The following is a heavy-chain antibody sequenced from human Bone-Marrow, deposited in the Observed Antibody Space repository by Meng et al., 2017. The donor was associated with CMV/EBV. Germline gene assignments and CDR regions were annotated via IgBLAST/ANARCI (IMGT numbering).Heavy chain of an antibody. J-gene: IGHJ4*02. Sequence: SETLSLTCTVSGGSISSSSYYWGWIRQPPGKGLEWIGEINHSGSTNYNPSLKSRVTISVDTSKNQFSLKLSSVTAADTAVYYCARGHRGNFDYWGQGTLVTVSS. CDR1: GGSISSSSYY. CDR2: INHSGST. D-gene: IGHD2-21*01. CDR3: ARGHRGNFDY. V-gene: IGHV4-39*07.